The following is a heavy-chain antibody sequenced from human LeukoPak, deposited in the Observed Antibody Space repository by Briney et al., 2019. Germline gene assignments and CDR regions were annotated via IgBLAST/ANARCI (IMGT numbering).Heavy chain of an antibody. V-gene: IGHV1-18*01. D-gene: IGHD3-10*01. CDR3: ARDPQGVGRYNWFDP. J-gene: IGHJ5*02. CDR2: ISAYNGNT. CDR1: GYTFTSYG. Sequence: ASVKVSCKASGYTFTSYGISWLRQAPGQGLEWMGWISAYNGNTNYAQKLQGRVTMTTDTSTSTAYLELRSLRSDDTAVYYCARDPQGVGRYNWFDPWGQGTLVTVSS.